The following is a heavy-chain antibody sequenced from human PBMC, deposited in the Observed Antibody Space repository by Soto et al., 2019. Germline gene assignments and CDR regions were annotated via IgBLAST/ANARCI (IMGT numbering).Heavy chain of an antibody. CDR3: ARARYCSGGSCRILDY. V-gene: IGHV4-31*03. D-gene: IGHD2-15*01. J-gene: IGHJ4*02. Sequence: SETLSLTCTVSGGSISSGGYYWSWIRQHPGKGLEWIGYIYYSGSTYYNPSLKSRVTISVDTSKNQFSLKLSSVTAADTAVYYCARARYCSGGSCRILDYWGPGTLLTVSS. CDR2: IYYSGST. CDR1: GGSISSGGYY.